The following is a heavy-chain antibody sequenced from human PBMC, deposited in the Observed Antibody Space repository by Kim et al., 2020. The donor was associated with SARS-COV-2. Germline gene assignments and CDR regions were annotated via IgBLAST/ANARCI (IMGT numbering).Heavy chain of an antibody. CDR1: GGSFSGYY. CDR2: INHSGST. Sequence: SETLSLTCAVYGGSFSGYYWSWIRQPPGKGLEWIGEINHSGSTNYNPSLKSRVTISVDTSKNQFSLKLSSVTAADTAVYYCARGRVGTPGVTLGLGYDY. D-gene: IGHD1-26*01. V-gene: IGHV4-34*01. J-gene: IGHJ6*01. CDR3: ARGRVGTPGVTLGLGYDY.